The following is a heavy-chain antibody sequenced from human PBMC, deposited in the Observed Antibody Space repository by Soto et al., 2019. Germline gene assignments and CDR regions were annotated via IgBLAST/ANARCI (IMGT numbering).Heavy chain of an antibody. Sequence: PSETLSLTCVVSDYVITSGYYWGWIRQPPGKGLEWIGTVDHSGSTYYDPSLQGRVTISIDTSKNQFSLKLTSVTAADTALYYCARYFHTYSGPPIWGQGTLVTVSS. CDR3: ARYFHTYSGPPI. CDR2: VDHSGST. V-gene: IGHV4-38-2*01. D-gene: IGHD5-12*01. J-gene: IGHJ4*02. CDR1: DYVITSGYY.